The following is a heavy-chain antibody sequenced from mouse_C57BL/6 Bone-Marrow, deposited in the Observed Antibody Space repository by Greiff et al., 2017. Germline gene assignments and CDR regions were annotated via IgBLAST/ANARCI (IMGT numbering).Heavy chain of an antibody. CDR1: GFNIKDDY. J-gene: IGHJ3*01. CDR2: IDPENGDT. V-gene: IGHV14-4*01. CDR3: TRIAY. Sequence: VQLKQSGAELVRPGASVKLSCTASGFNIKDDYMHWVKQRPEQGLEWIGWIDPENGDTEYAPKFQGKATITVDTSSNTAYLQLSSLTSEDTAFYYCTRIAYWGQGTLVTVSA.